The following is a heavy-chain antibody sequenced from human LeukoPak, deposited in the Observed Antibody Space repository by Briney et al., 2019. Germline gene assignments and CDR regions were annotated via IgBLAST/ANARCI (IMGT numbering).Heavy chain of an antibody. D-gene: IGHD3-10*01. CDR1: GGSISSYY. Sequence: SETLSLTRPVSGGSISSYYWSWLRQPPGKGLEWIGYIYYSGSTNYNPSLKSRVTISVDTSKNQFSLKLSSVTAADTAVYYCARLRFGELPYYYYYGMDVWGQGTTVTVSS. J-gene: IGHJ6*02. V-gene: IGHV4-59*08. CDR2: IYYSGST. CDR3: ARLRFGELPYYYYYGMDV.